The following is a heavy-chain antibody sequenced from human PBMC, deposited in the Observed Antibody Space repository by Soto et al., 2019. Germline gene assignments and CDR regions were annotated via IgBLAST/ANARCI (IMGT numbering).Heavy chain of an antibody. V-gene: IGHV4-4*02. J-gene: IGHJ4*02. CDR2: SHQSGNT. CDR3: ATRDSSRFY. CDR1: GVSIGSHDW. Sequence: QVQLQESGPGLVKPSRTLSLTCAVSGVSIGSHDWWTGVRPPPGKGREWIGESHQSGNTNYNSSLESRAPIAADKSKIQFSLKSTSVTVADTAVYSCATRDSSRFYWGQGTLVTVSS. D-gene: IGHD6-13*01.